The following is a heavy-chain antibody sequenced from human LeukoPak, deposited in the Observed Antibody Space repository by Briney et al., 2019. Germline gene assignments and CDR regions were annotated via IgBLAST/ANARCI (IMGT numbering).Heavy chain of an antibody. CDR2: IIPILGIA. V-gene: IGHV1-69*04. J-gene: IGHJ4*02. D-gene: IGHD2-2*01. CDR3: AREGSTPSDY. Sequence: SVKVSCKASGGTFSSYAISWVRQAPGQGLEWMGRIIPILGIANYAQKFQGRVTITADKSTSTAYMELSSLRSDDTAVYYCAREGSTPSDYWGQGTLVTVSS. CDR1: GGTFSSYA.